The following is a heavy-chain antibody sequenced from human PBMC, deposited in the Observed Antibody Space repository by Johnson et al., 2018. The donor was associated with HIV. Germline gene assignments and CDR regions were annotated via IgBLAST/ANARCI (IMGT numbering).Heavy chain of an antibody. J-gene: IGHJ3*02. Sequence: VQLVESGGDVVRPGGSLRLSCAASGFTVSSNYMSWVRQAPGKGLEWVSVIYSGGSTYYADSVKGRFTISRDNSKNTLYLQRNSLGAEDTAVYYCARGVDGAFDIWGQGTMVTVSS. CDR2: IYSGGST. CDR3: ARGVDGAFDI. V-gene: IGHV3-66*02. D-gene: IGHD3-10*01. CDR1: GFTVSSNY.